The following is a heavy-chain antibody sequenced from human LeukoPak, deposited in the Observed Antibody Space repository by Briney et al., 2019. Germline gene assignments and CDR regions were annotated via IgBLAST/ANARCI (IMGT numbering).Heavy chain of an antibody. D-gene: IGHD3-10*01. V-gene: IGHV4-34*01. Sequence: SETLSLTCAVYGGSFSGYYWSWIRQPPGKGLEWIGEINHSGSTNYYPSLKSRVTISVDTSKNQFSLKLSSVTAADTAVYYCARGPLLRFFDYWGQGTLVTVSS. CDR1: GGSFSGYY. CDR2: INHSGST. CDR3: ARGPLLRFFDY. J-gene: IGHJ4*02.